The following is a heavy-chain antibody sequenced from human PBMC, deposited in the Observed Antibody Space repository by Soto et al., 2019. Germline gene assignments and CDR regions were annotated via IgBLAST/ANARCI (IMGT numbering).Heavy chain of an antibody. Sequence: GGSLRLSCAASGFTFSGYAMSWVRQAPGKGLEWVSAISGSGGSTYYADSVKGRFTISRDNSKNTLYLQMNSLRAEDTAVYYCAKDWLRLAIMVRETPPMSGPDYWGQGTLVTVSS. D-gene: IGHD3-10*01. CDR2: ISGSGGST. CDR1: GFTFSGYA. V-gene: IGHV3-23*01. CDR3: AKDWLRLAIMVRETPPMSGPDY. J-gene: IGHJ4*02.